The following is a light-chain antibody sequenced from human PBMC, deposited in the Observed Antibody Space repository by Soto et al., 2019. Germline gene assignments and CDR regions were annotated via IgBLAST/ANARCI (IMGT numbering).Light chain of an antibody. CDR2: EGS. Sequence: QSALTQPASVSGSPGQSITISCTGTSSGVGSYNLVSWYQQHPGKAPKLMIYEGSKRPSGVSNRFSGSKSGNTASRTISGLQAEDEADYYCCSYAGSSTLVFGGGTKVTVL. V-gene: IGLV2-23*01. CDR1: SSGVGSYNL. CDR3: CSYAGSSTLV. J-gene: IGLJ2*01.